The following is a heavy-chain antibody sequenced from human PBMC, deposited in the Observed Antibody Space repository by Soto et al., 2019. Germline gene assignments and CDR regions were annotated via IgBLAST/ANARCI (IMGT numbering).Heavy chain of an antibody. J-gene: IGHJ5*02. CDR2: IIPIFGTA. D-gene: IGHD3-3*01. CDR3: ARASSSITIFSNWFDP. Sequence: ASVKVSCKASGGTFSSYAISWVRQAPGQGLEWMGRIIPIFGTANYAQKFQGRVTITADESTSTAYMELSSPRSEDTAVYYCARASSSITIFSNWFDPWGQGTLVTVSS. V-gene: IGHV1-69*13. CDR1: GGTFSSYA.